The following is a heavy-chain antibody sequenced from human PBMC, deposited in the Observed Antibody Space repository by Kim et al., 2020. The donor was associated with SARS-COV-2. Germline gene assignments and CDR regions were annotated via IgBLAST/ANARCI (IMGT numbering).Heavy chain of an antibody. V-gene: IGHV3-15*01. CDR1: GFTFSNAW. D-gene: IGHD5-18*01. CDR2: IKSKTDGGTT. Sequence: GGSLRLSCAASGFTFSNAWMSWVRQAPGKGLEWVGRIKSKTDGGTTDYAAPVKGRFTISRDDSKNTLYLQMNSLKTEDTAVYYCTTAWIQLWTTRDFDYWGQGTLVTVSS. J-gene: IGHJ4*02. CDR3: TTAWIQLWTTRDFDY.